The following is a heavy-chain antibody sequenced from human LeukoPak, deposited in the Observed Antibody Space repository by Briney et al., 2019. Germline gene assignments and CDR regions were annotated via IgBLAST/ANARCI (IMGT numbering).Heavy chain of an antibody. D-gene: IGHD1-14*01. Sequence: SQTLSLTCAISGDSVSSNSAARNWIRQSPSRGLEWLGRAYYRSKWHNDYAVSVKSRITINPDTSKNQFSLQLSSVTPEDTAVYYCARDQEPIESAPNDAFDMWGQGTMVTVSS. V-gene: IGHV6-1*01. CDR2: AYYRSKWHN. CDR3: ARDQEPIESAPNDAFDM. J-gene: IGHJ3*02. CDR1: GDSVSSNSAA.